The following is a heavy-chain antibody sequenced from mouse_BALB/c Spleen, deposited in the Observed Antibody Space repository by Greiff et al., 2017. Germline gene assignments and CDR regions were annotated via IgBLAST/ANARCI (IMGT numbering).Heavy chain of an antibody. V-gene: IGHV5-17*02. CDR3: ASKPGDY. Sequence: EVKLVESGGGLVQPGGSRKLSCAASGFTFSSFGMHWVRQAPEKGLEWVAYISSGSSTICYADTVKGRFTISRDNPKNTLFLQMTSLRSEDTAMYYCASKPGDYWGEGTTLTVSS. CDR1: GFTFSSFG. J-gene: IGHJ2*01. CDR2: ISSGSSTI.